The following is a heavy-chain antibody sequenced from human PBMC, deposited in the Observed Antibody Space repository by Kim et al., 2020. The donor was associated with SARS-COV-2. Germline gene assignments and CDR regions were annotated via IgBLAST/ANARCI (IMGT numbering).Heavy chain of an antibody. Sequence: GGSLRLSCAASGFTFSSYGMHWVRQAPGKGLEWVAFIWYDGSNKYYADSVKGRFTISRDNSKNTLYLQMNSLRAEDTAVYYCARDFGAIAVADHLVDYWGQGTLVTVSS. CDR1: GFTFSSYG. J-gene: IGHJ4*02. CDR3: ARDFGAIAVADHLVDY. V-gene: IGHV3-33*01. D-gene: IGHD6-19*01. CDR2: IWYDGSNK.